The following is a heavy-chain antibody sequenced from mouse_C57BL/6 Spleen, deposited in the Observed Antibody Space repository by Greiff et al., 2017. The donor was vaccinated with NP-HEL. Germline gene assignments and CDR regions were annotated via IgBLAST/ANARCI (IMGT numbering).Heavy chain of an antibody. Sequence: VQLQQSGAELAKPGASVKLSCKASGYTFTSYWMHWVKQRPGQGLEWIGYINPSSGYTKYNQKFKDKATLTADKSSSTAYMQMSSLTYEDSAVYYCASGTPLYYGNPHWGQGTTLTVSS. D-gene: IGHD2-1*01. CDR3: ASGTPLYYGNPH. V-gene: IGHV1-7*01. CDR1: GYTFTSYW. J-gene: IGHJ2*01. CDR2: INPSSGYT.